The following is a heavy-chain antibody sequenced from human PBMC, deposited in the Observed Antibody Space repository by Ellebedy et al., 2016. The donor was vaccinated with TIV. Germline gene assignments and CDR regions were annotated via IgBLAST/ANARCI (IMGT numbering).Heavy chain of an antibody. Sequence: GESLKISCAASGFTFSNYGFHWVRQAPGKGLEWVAYISTSGSTKYYADSVKGRFTISRDNAENSLYLQMNSLRAEDTAVYYCARPTLAGEIYDSWGQGTLVTVTS. J-gene: IGHJ5*02. CDR1: GFTFSNYG. D-gene: IGHD6-19*01. V-gene: IGHV3-48*03. CDR2: ISTSGSTK. CDR3: ARPTLAGEIYDS.